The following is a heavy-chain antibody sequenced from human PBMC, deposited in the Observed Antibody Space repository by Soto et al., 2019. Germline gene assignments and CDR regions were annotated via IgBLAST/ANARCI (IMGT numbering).Heavy chain of an antibody. J-gene: IGHJ4*02. CDR3: ARDHNRRGYFDY. CDR1: GGSISSGNYC. V-gene: IGHV4-30-4*01. CDR2: IHYSGSS. Sequence: SETLSLTCTVSGGSISSGNYCWSWIRQPPGKGLEWIGFIHYSGSSYYNPSLKSRVTISVDTSNNQFSLELSSMTAADTAVYYCARDHNRRGYFDYWGQGTLVTVSS.